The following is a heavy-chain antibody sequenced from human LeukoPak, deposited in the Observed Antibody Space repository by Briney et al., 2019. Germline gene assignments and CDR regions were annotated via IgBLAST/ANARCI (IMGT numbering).Heavy chain of an antibody. CDR2: ISFDGNTK. J-gene: IGHJ4*02. D-gene: IGHD5-12*01. CDR1: GFTFSTYD. Sequence: SGGSLRLSCVASGFTFSTYDIHWIRQAPGKGLEWVAIISFDGNTKNYGDSVKGRFTISRDNSKNMVYLQMSSLRAEDTAVYYCARGSGYDYFRLDYWGQGTLVTVSS. CDR3: ARGSGYDYFRLDY. V-gene: IGHV3-30*03.